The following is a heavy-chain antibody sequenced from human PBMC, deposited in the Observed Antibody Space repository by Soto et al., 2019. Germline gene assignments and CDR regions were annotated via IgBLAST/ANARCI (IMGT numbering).Heavy chain of an antibody. V-gene: IGHV3-23*01. Sequence: GGSLRLSCAASGFTFSSYAMSWVRQAPGKGLEWVSAISGSGGSTYYADSVKGRFTIFRDNSKNTLYLQMNSLRAEDTAVYYCAKAPRITMIVVVIPYLDYWGQGTLVTVSS. J-gene: IGHJ4*02. CDR3: AKAPRITMIVVVIPYLDY. CDR1: GFTFSSYA. D-gene: IGHD3-22*01. CDR2: ISGSGGST.